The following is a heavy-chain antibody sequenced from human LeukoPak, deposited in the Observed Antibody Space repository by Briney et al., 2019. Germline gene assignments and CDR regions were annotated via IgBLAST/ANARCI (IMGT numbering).Heavy chain of an antibody. CDR1: GFTFDIYT. V-gene: IGHV3-21*01. J-gene: IGHJ4*02. D-gene: IGHD1-26*01. CDR2: IDSYYSI. Sequence: GGSLRLSCAASGFTFDIYTMIWVRQAPGKGLEWVSSIDSYYSIYYADSLKGRFTISRDNAKNSLYLQMNSLRAEDTAIYYCARYASYKYSGTYYYDDWGQGTLVSVSS. CDR3: ARYASYKYSGTYYYDD.